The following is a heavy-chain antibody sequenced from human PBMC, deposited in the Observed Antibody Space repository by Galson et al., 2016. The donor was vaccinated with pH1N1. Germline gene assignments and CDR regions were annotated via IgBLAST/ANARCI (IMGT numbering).Heavy chain of an antibody. J-gene: IGHJ6*02. Sequence: SGFTFSNHGINWVRQAPGQGLEWMGWINTKTGNPTYAQGFTGRFVFSLDTSVNTAYLQINSLKADDTAVYYCATSYCSSTSCYGGSYYYYGMDVWGQGTTVTVSS. V-gene: IGHV7-4-1*02. CDR3: ATSYCSSTSCYGGSYYYYGMDV. CDR2: INTKTGNP. CDR1: GFTFSNHG. D-gene: IGHD2-2*01.